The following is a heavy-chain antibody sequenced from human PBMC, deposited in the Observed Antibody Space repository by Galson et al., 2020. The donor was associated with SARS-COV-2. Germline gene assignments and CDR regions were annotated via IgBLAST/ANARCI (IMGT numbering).Heavy chain of an antibody. Sequence: SCAASGFTFSSYGMHWVRQAPGKGLEWVAVIWYDGSNKYYADSVKGRFTISRDNSKNTLYLQMNSLRAEDTAVYYCARDEGGAVAGTRYYFDYWGQGTLVTVSS. V-gene: IGHV3-33*01. CDR3: ARDEGGAVAGTRYYFDY. J-gene: IGHJ4*02. D-gene: IGHD6-19*01. CDR1: GFTFSSYG. CDR2: IWYDGSNK.